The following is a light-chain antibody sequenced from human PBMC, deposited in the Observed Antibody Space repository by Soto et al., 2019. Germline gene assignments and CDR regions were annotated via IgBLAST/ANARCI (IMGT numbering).Light chain of an antibody. CDR1: QSISNW. Sequence: DILMTQSPSTLSASVGDRVTITCRASQSISNWLAWYQQKPGKAPKLLIYKASTLESGVPSRFSGSGSGTEFTLTISSLQPDDFATYYCHQYNSYLTFGQGTKVEI. CDR2: KAS. J-gene: IGKJ1*01. CDR3: HQYNSYLT. V-gene: IGKV1-5*03.